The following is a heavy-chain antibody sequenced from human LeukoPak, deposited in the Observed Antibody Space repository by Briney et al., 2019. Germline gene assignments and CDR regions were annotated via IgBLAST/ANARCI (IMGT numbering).Heavy chain of an antibody. CDR3: ARDDHGDYGSGWFDP. CDR1: GGTFNNSA. Sequence: SVKVSCKTSGGTFNNSAISWVRQAPGQGLEWLGGIMPLFGTAVYAQKLQGRVTITKDESMRTVYLELTSLTSDDTAVYYCARDDHGDYGSGWFDPWGQGTLVSVSS. J-gene: IGHJ5*02. V-gene: IGHV1-69*05. D-gene: IGHD4-17*01. CDR2: IMPLFGTA.